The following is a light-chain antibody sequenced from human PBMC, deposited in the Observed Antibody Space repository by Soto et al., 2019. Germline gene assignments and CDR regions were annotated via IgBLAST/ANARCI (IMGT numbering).Light chain of an antibody. Sequence: QSVLTQPPSASGSPGQSVTISCTGTSSDVGGYNYVSWYQQHPGKAPKLMIYEVSKRPSGVPDRFSGSKSGNTASLTVSGRRAEDEADYYCSSDAGSKGVVGGGTKLTVL. CDR2: EVS. J-gene: IGLJ2*01. CDR3: SSDAGSKGV. CDR1: SSDVGGYNY. V-gene: IGLV2-8*01.